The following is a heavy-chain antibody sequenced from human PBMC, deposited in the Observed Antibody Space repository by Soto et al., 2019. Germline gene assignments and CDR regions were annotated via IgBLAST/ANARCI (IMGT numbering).Heavy chain of an antibody. CDR1: GYTFNRHY. J-gene: IGHJ4*02. V-gene: IGHV1-46*02. Sequence: QVQLVQSGAEVRKPGASVKVSCKASGYTFNRHYIQWVRQAPGQGLEWMGMIDPSGGDTNYAKKFQGRVTLASDTSTSTVYMELSSLRSEDTAVYYCAKRRGVGLTRSSFDYWGPGTLVIVSS. CDR2: IDPSGGDT. CDR3: AKRRGVGLTRSSFDY. D-gene: IGHD1-26*01.